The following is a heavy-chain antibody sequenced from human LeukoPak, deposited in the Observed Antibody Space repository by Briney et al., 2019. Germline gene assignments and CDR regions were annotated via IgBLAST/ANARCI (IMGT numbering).Heavy chain of an antibody. V-gene: IGHV3-21*04. J-gene: IGHJ4*02. D-gene: IGHD3-22*01. CDR2: VTGSGSYI. CDR3: ARDIPQIEY. Sequence: GGSLRLSCAAFGCTFSSYSMNWVSQAPGKGLEWVSSVTGSGSYIYYADSVKGRFTISRDNAKNSLYLQMNSLRAEDTALYYCARDIPQIEYWGQGTLVTVSS. CDR1: GCTFSSYS.